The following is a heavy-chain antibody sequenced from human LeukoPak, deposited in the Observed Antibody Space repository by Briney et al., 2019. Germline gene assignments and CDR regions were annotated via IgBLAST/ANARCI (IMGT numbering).Heavy chain of an antibody. Sequence: PGGSLRLSCAASGLNVTYNYMSWVRQAPGKGLEWLSVIYSGGMTYYADSVKGRFIISRGNSKNTLYLQMNRLRAEDTAVYYARPVLPAAFLPSGNYMDVWGKGTTVTVSS. J-gene: IGHJ6*03. CDR1: GLNVTYNY. V-gene: IGHV3-53*01. D-gene: IGHD2-2*01. CDR3: RPVLPAAFLPSGNYMDV. CDR2: IYSGGMT.